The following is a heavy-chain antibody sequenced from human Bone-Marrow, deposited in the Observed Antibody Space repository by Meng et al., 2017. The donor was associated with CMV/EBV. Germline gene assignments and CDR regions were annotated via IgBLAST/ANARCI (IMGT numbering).Heavy chain of an antibody. CDR1: GFTFSSYA. CDR2: ISYDGSNK. Sequence: GGSLRLSCAASGFTFSSYAMHWVRQAPGKGLEWVAVISYDGSNKYYADSVKGRFTISRDNSKNTLYLQMNSLRAEDTAVYYCAGYIPGPDAFDIWGQGTMVTVSS. D-gene: IGHD3-16*02. CDR3: AGYIPGPDAFDI. V-gene: IGHV3-30*04. J-gene: IGHJ3*02.